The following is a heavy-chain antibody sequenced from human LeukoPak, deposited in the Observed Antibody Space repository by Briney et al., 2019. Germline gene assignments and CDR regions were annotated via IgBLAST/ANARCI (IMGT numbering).Heavy chain of an antibody. CDR1: GYTFSSYA. Sequence: GASVKVSCTASGYTFSSYAISWVRQAPGQGLEWMGWISPYNGNTNSAQKFQDRVTMTTDTSTSAAYMELRSLRSDDTAVYYCARDNMWYFDLWGRGTLVTVSS. CDR2: ISPYNGNT. V-gene: IGHV1-18*01. CDR3: ARDNMWYFDL. J-gene: IGHJ2*01. D-gene: IGHD2/OR15-2a*01.